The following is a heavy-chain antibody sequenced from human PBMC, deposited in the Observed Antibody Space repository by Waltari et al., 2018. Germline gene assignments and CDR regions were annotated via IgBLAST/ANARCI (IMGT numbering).Heavy chain of an antibody. Sequence: QVQLVQSGAEVKKPGSSVKVSCKASVATFCSYVITWVRQAPGQGLEWMGGIIPVLGTTNYAQKFQGRVTISTDVSTTTAYIDLSRLRSDDTAVYYCARGWLEVGPFDYWGQGTLVTVSS. CDR1: VATFCSYV. J-gene: IGHJ4*02. CDR3: ARGWLEVGPFDY. CDR2: IIPVLGTT. V-gene: IGHV1-69*05. D-gene: IGHD2-2*01.